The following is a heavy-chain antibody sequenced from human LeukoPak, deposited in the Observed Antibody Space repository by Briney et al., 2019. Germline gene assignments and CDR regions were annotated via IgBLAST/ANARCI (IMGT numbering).Heavy chain of an antibody. CDR1: GYTFTSYG. V-gene: IGHV1-18*01. Sequence: ASVKVSCKASGYTFTSYGISWVRQAPGQGLEWMGWISAYNGNTNYAQKLQGRVTMTTDTSTSTAYMELRSLRSDDTAVYYCARVVLRFLEWLPSFDCWGQGTLVTVSS. J-gene: IGHJ4*02. CDR2: ISAYNGNT. D-gene: IGHD3-3*01. CDR3: ARVVLRFLEWLPSFDC.